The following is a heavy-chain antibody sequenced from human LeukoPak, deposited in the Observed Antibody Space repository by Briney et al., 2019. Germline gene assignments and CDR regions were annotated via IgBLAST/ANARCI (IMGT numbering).Heavy chain of an antibody. D-gene: IGHD4-17*01. CDR3: ARDRTTVTTFDY. Sequence: GGSLRLSCAVSGFTFSTYTMNWVRQAPGKGLEWVSSISSSSSYIYYADSVKGRFTISRDNAKNSLYLQMNTLRAEDTAVYYCARDRTTVTTFDYWGQGTLVTVSS. CDR1: GFTFSTYT. V-gene: IGHV3-21*01. CDR2: ISSSSSYI. J-gene: IGHJ4*02.